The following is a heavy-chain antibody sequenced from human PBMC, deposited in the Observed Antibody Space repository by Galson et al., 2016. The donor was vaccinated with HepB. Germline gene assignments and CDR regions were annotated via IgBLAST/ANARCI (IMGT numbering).Heavy chain of an antibody. V-gene: IGHV3-15*01. J-gene: IGHJ4*02. CDR1: GFDFTLAW. CDR3: NVFYCRSPSCYRPLGY. Sequence: SLRLSCAASGFDFTLAWMSWVRQAPGRGLEWVGRVKSKGGGGTMDYAAPVKGRFTISRDDSKNMVYLQLNSLKTEDTAVYYCNVFYCRSPSCYRPLGYWGQGTLVTVSS. D-gene: IGHD2-2*02. CDR2: VKSKGGGGTM.